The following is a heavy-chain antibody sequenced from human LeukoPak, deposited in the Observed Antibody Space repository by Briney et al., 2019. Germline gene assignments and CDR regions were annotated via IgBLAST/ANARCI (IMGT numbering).Heavy chain of an antibody. Sequence: PGGSLRLSCAASGFTFSSYSMNWVRQAPGKGLEWVSYISSSSSTIYYADSVKGRFTVSRDNAKNSLYLQMNSLRAEDTAVYYCARGVWLLPGYWGQGTLVTVSS. D-gene: IGHD3-22*01. V-gene: IGHV3-48*01. CDR2: ISSSSSTI. J-gene: IGHJ4*02. CDR1: GFTFSSYS. CDR3: ARGVWLLPGY.